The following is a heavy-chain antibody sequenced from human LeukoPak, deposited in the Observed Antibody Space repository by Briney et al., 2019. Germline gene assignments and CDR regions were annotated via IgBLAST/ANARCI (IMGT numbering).Heavy chain of an antibody. CDR1: GGSISSSNW. CDR3: ARVIREHYYDSGIDY. CDR2: IYHSGST. Sequence: PGTLSLTCAVSGGSISSSNWWSWVRQPPGKGLEWIGEIYHSGSTNYNPSLKSRVTISVDKSKNQFSLKLSSVTAADTAVYYCARVIREHYYDSGIDYWGQGTLVTVSS. J-gene: IGHJ4*02. V-gene: IGHV4-4*03. D-gene: IGHD3-22*01.